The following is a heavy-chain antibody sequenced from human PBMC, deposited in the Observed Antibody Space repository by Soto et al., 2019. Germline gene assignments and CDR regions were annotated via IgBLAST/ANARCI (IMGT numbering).Heavy chain of an antibody. CDR2: ISYDGSNK. D-gene: IGHD6-19*01. V-gene: IGHV3-30-3*01. CDR1: GFTFSSYA. J-gene: IGHJ4*02. Sequence: PGGSLRLSCAASGFTFSSYAMHWVRQAPGKGLEWVAVISYDGSNKYYADSVKGRFTISRDNSKNTLYLQMNSLRAEDTAVYYCARVNAAVADPGHYWGQGTLVTVSS. CDR3: ARVNAAVADPGHY.